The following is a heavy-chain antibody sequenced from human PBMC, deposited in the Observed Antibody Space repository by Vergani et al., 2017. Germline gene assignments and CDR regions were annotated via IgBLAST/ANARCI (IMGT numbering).Heavy chain of an antibody. CDR2: IYYSGST. D-gene: IGHD3-10*02. Sequence: QVQLQESGPGLVKPSQTLSLTCTVSGGSISRGGYYWSWIRQHPGKGLEWIGYIYYSGSTYYNPSLKSRVTISVDTSKNQFSLKLSSVTAADTAVYYCARNVPGGYYYYYMDVWGKGTTVTVSS. J-gene: IGHJ6*03. CDR1: GGSISRGGYY. V-gene: IGHV4-31*03. CDR3: ARNVPGGYYYYYMDV.